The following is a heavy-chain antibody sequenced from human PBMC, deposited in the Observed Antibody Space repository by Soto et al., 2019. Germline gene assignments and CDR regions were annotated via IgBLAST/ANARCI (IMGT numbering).Heavy chain of an antibody. D-gene: IGHD2-2*01. V-gene: IGHV1-2*04. CDR1: GYTFTGNY. CDR2: INPNTGVT. J-gene: IGHJ4*02. CDR3: AREFTSSRFDY. Sequence: QVQLVQSGAEVKRPGASVKVSCKASGYTFTGNYMHWVRQAPGQGLEWMGWINPNTGVTHYAHKFQGWVTMTRDTSTSTAYMELCSLKFDDTAVYYCAREFTSSRFDYWGQGSLVTVPS.